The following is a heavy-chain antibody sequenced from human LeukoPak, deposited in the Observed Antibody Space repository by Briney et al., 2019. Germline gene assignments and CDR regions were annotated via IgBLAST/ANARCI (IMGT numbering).Heavy chain of an antibody. CDR1: GFRFSSYE. D-gene: IGHD6-19*01. CDR2: ITSSGTTI. V-gene: IGHV3-48*03. CDR3: ARAYSSVASCDY. Sequence: GGSLRLSCAASGFRFSSYEMNWVRQAPGKGLEWVSYITSSGTTIHYADSVKGRFTISRDNAKNSLYLQMNSLRAEDTAVYYCARAYSSVASCDYWGQGTLVTVSS. J-gene: IGHJ4*02.